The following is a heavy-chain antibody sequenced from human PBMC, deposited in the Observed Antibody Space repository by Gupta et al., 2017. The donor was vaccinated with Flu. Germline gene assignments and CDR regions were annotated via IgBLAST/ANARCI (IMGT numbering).Heavy chain of an antibody. D-gene: IGHD5-18*01. CDR3: ARIPEDSAMAEGFDF. CDR1: GFSLNNGRLG. J-gene: IGHJ4*02. CDR2: IFSNDEK. Sequence: QVTLKESGPLLVKPNETLTLTCTVSGFSLNNGRLGVSWIRQPPGKALEWLAHIFSNDEKTYSTSLKTRLTISKDTSKRQVILTMTNMDPVDTATYFCARIPEDSAMAEGFDFWAQGILVTVSS. V-gene: IGHV2-26*01.